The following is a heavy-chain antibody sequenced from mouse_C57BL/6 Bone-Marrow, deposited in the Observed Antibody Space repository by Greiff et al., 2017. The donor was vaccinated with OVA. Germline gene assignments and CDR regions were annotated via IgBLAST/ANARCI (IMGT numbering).Heavy chain of an antibody. CDR1: GYAFSSSW. CDR2: IYPGDGDT. D-gene: IGHD2-3*01. V-gene: IGHV1-82*01. J-gene: IGHJ2*01. CDR3: ARHEDGYYASYFDY. Sequence: QVQLKESGPELVKPGASVKISCKASGYAFSSSWMNWVKQRPGKGLEWIGRIYPGDGDTNYTGKFKGKATLTADKSSSTAYMQLSSLTSEDSAVYFCARHEDGYYASYFDYWGRGTALTVSS.